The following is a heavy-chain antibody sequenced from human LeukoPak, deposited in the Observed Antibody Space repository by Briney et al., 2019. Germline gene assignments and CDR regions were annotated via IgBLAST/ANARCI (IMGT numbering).Heavy chain of an antibody. J-gene: IGHJ4*02. CDR1: GDTFSRYY. V-gene: IGHV1-69*13. Sequence: GASVKVSCKSSGDTFSRYYISWVRQAPGQGLEWMGGINPIFGTANYAQKFEGRVTITADESTSTAYMELSSLRSEDTAVYYCARLGCSGGSCYGPNFDYWGQGTQVTVSS. CDR3: ARLGCSGGSCYGPNFDY. CDR2: INPIFGTA. D-gene: IGHD2-15*01.